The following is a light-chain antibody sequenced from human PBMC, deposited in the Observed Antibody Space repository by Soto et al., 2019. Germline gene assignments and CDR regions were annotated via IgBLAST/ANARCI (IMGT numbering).Light chain of an antibody. Sequence: IQLIQSPSSLSASVGDRVTITCRASQGISSYLAWYQQKPGKAPKLLIYAASTLQSGVPSRFSGSGSGTDFTLTISSLQPVDFATYYCQQLNSYPYTFGQGTKLEIK. J-gene: IGKJ2*01. CDR2: AAS. V-gene: IGKV1-9*01. CDR1: QGISSY. CDR3: QQLNSYPYT.